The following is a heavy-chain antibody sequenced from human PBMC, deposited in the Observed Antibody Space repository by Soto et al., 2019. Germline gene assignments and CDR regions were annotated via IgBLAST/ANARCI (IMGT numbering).Heavy chain of an antibody. CDR1: GGSINSGDYY. CDR3: ARDRRWLPRGPNNWLDL. V-gene: IGHV4-30-4*01. D-gene: IGHD5-12*01. J-gene: IGHJ5*02. Sequence: PSETLSLTCTVSGGSINSGDYYWTWVRQPPGKGLEWIGYIYYDGNSQHNPSLKSQVTMSIDTSKNQFSLNLSSVTAADTAVYYCARDRRWLPRGPNNWLDLWGQGTQVTVSS. CDR2: IYYDGNS.